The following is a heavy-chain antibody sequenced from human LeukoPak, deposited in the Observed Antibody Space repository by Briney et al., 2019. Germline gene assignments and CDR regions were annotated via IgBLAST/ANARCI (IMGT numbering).Heavy chain of an antibody. CDR2: ISGNNGNT. J-gene: IGHJ3*01. Sequence: ASVKVSCKASGYTFGTSGITWVRQAPGQGLEWMGWISGNNGNTDYVKKFQGRVTMTRDTSTSTAYMELRNLKSDDTAVYFCARKPPYYDSDGPRWALDVWGQGTMVTVSS. V-gene: IGHV1-18*01. CDR1: GYTFGTSG. D-gene: IGHD3-22*01. CDR3: ARKPPYYDSDGPRWALDV.